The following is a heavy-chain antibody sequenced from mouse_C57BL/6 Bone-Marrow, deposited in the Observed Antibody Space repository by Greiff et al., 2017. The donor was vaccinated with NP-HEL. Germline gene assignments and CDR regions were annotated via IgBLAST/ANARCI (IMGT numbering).Heavy chain of an antibody. CDR2: ISGGGGNT. CDR1: GFTFSSYT. CDR3: ARGAPLGYGSRPLDY. Sequence: EVMLVESGGGLVKPGGSLKLSCAASGFTFSSYTMSWVRQTPEKRLEWVATISGGGGNTYYPDSVKGRFTISRDNAKNTLYLQMSSLRSEDTALYYCARGAPLGYGSRPLDYWGQGTTLTVSS. V-gene: IGHV5-9*01. D-gene: IGHD1-1*01. J-gene: IGHJ2*01.